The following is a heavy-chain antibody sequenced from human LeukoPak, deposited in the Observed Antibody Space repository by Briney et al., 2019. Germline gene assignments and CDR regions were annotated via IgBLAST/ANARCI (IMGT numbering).Heavy chain of an antibody. CDR2: ISSSSSYI. CDR3: ARRLRTTWDAFDI. Sequence: GGSLRLSCAASGFTFSSYSMNWVRQAPGKGLEWVSSISSSSSYIYYADSVKGRFTISRDNAKNSLYLQMNSLRAEDTAVYYCARRLRTTWDAFDIWGQGTMVAVSS. D-gene: IGHD4-17*01. CDR1: GFTFSSYS. J-gene: IGHJ3*02. V-gene: IGHV3-21*01.